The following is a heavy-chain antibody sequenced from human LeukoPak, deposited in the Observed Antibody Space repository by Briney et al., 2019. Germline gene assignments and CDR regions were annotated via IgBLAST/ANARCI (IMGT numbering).Heavy chain of an antibody. CDR2: ISGSGGSI. V-gene: IGHV3-48*04. Sequence: PGGSLRLSCAASGFTFSSDGMNWVRQAPGKGLEWVSYISGSGGSIYYTDSVKGRFTISRDNAKNSLFLQMNSLRAEDTAVYYCSRGRLFGDYWGQGALVTVSS. CDR3: SRGRLFGDY. D-gene: IGHD3-16*01. J-gene: IGHJ4*02. CDR1: GFTFSSDG.